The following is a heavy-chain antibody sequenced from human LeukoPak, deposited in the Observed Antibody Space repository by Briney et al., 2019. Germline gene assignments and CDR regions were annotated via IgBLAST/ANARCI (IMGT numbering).Heavy chain of an antibody. CDR2: TSGSGGST. Sequence: PGGSLRLSCAASGFTFSSYAMSWVRQAPGKGLEWVSATSGSGGSTYYADSVKGRFTISRDNSKNTLYLQMNSLRAEDTAVYYCAKDSIVGATRARFFDYWGQGTLVTVSS. D-gene: IGHD1-26*01. CDR1: GFTFSSYA. CDR3: AKDSIVGATRARFFDY. V-gene: IGHV3-23*01. J-gene: IGHJ4*02.